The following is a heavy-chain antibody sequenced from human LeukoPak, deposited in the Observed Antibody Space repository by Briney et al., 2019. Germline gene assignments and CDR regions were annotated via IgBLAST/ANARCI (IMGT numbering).Heavy chain of an antibody. CDR1: GFTFSSYG. Sequence: GRSLRLSCAASGFTFSSYGMHWVRQAPGKGLEWVSAISGSGGSTYYADSVKGRFTISRDNSKNTLYLQMNSLRAEDTAVYYCAKNIIRYFDPPSDFDYWGQGTLVTVSS. CDR2: ISGSGGST. D-gene: IGHD3-9*01. V-gene: IGHV3-23*01. J-gene: IGHJ4*02. CDR3: AKNIIRYFDPPSDFDY.